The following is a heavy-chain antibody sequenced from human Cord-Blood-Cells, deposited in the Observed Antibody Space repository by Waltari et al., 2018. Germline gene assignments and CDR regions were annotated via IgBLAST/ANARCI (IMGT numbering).Heavy chain of an antibody. CDR1: GFTFSSYS. CDR3: ARDLAARPGCDY. V-gene: IGHV3-21*01. J-gene: IGHJ4*02. CDR2: ISSSSSYI. D-gene: IGHD6-6*01. Sequence: EVQLVESGGGLVKPGGSLRLSCAASGFTFSSYSMNWVRQAPGKWLEWVSSISSSSSYIYYADSVKGRFTISRDNAKNSLYLQMNSLRAEDTAVYYCARDLAARPGCDYWGQGTLVTVSS.